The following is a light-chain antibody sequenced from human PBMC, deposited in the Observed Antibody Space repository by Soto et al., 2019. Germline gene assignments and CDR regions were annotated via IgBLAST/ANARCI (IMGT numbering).Light chain of an antibody. Sequence: ETVLTQSPATLSLSPGERATLCCRASQSVSSYLGWYQQKPGQAPRLLIYDASNRATGVPARFSGSGSGTDFTLTISSLEPEDFAVYYCQQRRNWPPITFGQGTRLEIK. CDR2: DAS. V-gene: IGKV3-11*01. J-gene: IGKJ5*01. CDR3: QQRRNWPPIT. CDR1: QSVSSY.